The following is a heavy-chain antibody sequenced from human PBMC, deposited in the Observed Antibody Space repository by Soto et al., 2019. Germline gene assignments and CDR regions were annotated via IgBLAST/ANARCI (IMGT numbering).Heavy chain of an antibody. Sequence: KASETLSLTCTVTGDSISSSSYYWGWIRQPPGKGLEWIGSIYYSGSTYNNPSLRSRVSMSIDTSKDQFSLKLKSVTAADTALYFCARQRTSVVTRAYFDVWGPGSLVTVSS. CDR2: IYYSGST. J-gene: IGHJ4*02. CDR3: ARQRTSVVTRAYFDV. D-gene: IGHD2-21*02. CDR1: GDSISSSSYY. V-gene: IGHV4-39*01.